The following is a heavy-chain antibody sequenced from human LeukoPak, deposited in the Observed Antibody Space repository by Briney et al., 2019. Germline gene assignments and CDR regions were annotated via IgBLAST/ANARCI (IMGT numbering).Heavy chain of an antibody. CDR1: GGSISSSSYY. CDR3: ARDSCGTSCSAPMDV. CDR2: IYYSGST. V-gene: IGHV4-39*07. D-gene: IGHD2-2*01. J-gene: IGHJ6*03. Sequence: SETLSLTCTVSGGSISSSSYYWGWIRQPPGKGLEWIGSIYYSGSTYYNPSLKSRVTISVDTSKNQFSLKLSSLTAADTAVYYCARDSCGTSCSAPMDVWGKGTTVTVSS.